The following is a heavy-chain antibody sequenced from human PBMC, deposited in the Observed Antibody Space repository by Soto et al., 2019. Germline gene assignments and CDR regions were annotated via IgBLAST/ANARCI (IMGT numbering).Heavy chain of an antibody. CDR2: IDWDDDK. Sequence: SGPTLVNPTQPLTLTCTFSGFSLSTSGMCVSWIRQPPGKALEWLALIDWDDDKYYSTSLKTRLTISTDNYKNQVVLTMTNMDPVDAATYYGARIQSSGGSCYSDYYYYGMDVWGQGATVTVSS. J-gene: IGHJ6*02. D-gene: IGHD2-15*01. V-gene: IGHV2-70*01. CDR1: GFSLSTSGMC. CDR3: ARIQSSGGSCYSDYYYYGMDV.